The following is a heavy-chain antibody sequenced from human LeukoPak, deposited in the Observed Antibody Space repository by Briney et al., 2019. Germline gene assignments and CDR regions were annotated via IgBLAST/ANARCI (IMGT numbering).Heavy chain of an antibody. CDR2: ISSSGSSM. CDR3: ARGVEVMDCSSTSCYDYYYYYMDV. D-gene: IGHD2-2*01. CDR1: GFTFSNYY. J-gene: IGHJ6*03. Sequence: GGSLRLSCAASGFTFSNYYMGWIRQAPGKGLEWVSYISSSGSSMYHADSVKGRFTISRDNAKNSLYLQMNSLRAEDTAVYYCARGVEVMDCSSTSCYDYYYYYMDVWGKGTTVTVSS. V-gene: IGHV3-11*01.